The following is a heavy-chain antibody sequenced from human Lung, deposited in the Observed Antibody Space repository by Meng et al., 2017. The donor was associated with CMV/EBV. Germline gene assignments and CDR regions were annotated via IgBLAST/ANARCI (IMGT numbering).Heavy chain of an antibody. CDR3: AREAGTFPGGFDI. V-gene: IGHV3-74*01. Sequence: GGSLRLSXAASEFTFSSHWIHWVRQAPGKGLVWVSHIRGDGKDIGYAGSVKGRFTISRDNAKNTAYLQMNSLRAEDTAVYYCAREAGTFPGGFDIWGQGTTVTFSS. CDR1: EFTFSSHW. CDR2: IRGDGKDI. J-gene: IGHJ3*02. D-gene: IGHD1-14*01.